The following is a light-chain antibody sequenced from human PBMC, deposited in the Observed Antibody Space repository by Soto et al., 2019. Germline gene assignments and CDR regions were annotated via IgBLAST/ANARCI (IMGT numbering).Light chain of an antibody. CDR1: SSDVGGYNY. V-gene: IGLV2-14*01. CDR3: SSYTSSSTPVV. CDR2: EVS. Sequence: QSVLTQPASVSGSPGQSITISCTGTSSDVGGYNYVSWYQQHPGKAPKLMIYEVSNRPSGVSNRFSGSKSGNTASLTISGLQAEDEADYSCSSYTSSSTPVVFGGGTKVTVL. J-gene: IGLJ2*01.